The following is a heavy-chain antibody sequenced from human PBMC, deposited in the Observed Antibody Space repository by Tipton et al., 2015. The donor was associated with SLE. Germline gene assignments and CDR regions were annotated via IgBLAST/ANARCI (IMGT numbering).Heavy chain of an antibody. D-gene: IGHD3-22*01. CDR3: ARVEERYYYDSSGYYLGAFDI. CDR1: GGSISSSSYY. CDR2: IYYSGST. J-gene: IGHJ3*02. Sequence: TLSLTCTVSGGSISSSSYYWGWIRQPPGKGLEWIGSIYYSGSTYYNPSLKSRVTISVDTPKNQFSLKLSSVTAADTAVYYCARVEERYYYDSSGYYLGAFDIWGQGTMVTVSS. V-gene: IGHV4-39*07.